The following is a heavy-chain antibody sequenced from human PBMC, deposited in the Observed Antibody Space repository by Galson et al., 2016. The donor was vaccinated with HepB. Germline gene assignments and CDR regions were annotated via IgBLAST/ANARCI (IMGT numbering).Heavy chain of an antibody. CDR3: ATGYVNNWYVDS. CDR1: GYTFSDSY. V-gene: IGHV1-69-2*01. D-gene: IGHD1-1*01. CDR2: VDPEDGET. Sequence: VKVSCKVSGYTFSDSYIHWVQQAPGKGLEWMGLVDPEDGETIYAEKFQGRVSITADPSTDTAYMALISLRSEDTAVYDWATGYVNNWYVDSWGQGTLVTVSS. J-gene: IGHJ4*02.